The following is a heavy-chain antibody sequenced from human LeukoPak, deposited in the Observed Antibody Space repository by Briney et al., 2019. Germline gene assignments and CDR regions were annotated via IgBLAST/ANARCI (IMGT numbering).Heavy chain of an antibody. D-gene: IGHD6-13*01. CDR3: ARSGYSSSWLYFDY. Sequence: PSETLSLTCAVYGGSFSGYYWSWIRQPPGKGLEWIGEINHSGSTNYNPSLKSRVTISVDTFKNQFSLKLSSVTAADTAVYYCARSGYSSSWLYFDYWGQGTLVTVSS. V-gene: IGHV4-34*01. J-gene: IGHJ4*02. CDR1: GGSFSGYY. CDR2: INHSGST.